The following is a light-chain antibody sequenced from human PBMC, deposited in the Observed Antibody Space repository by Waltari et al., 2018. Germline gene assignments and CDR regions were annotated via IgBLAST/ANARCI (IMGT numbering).Light chain of an antibody. CDR1: NIGNKS. CDR3: QVWDANNEPGL. CDR2: YDS. Sequence: SYVLTQPPSVSVAPGETARITCGGNNIGNKSVHWYRQKPGQAPVLVIAYDSDRPSGIPERFSGSNSGDTATLTISRVEAGDEADYYCQVWDANNEPGLFGTGTEVTV. J-gene: IGLJ1*01. V-gene: IGLV3-21*01.